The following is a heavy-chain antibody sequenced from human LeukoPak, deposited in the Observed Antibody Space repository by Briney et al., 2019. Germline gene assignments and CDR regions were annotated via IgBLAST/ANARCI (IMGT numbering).Heavy chain of an antibody. CDR3: TKRVKYGGTWDHFAD. V-gene: IGHV3-23*01. Sequence: GGSLRLSCAASGFTFDNYRMSWVRQAPGKGLEWASTVNADGGNTYYADSVKGRFIISRDNSKSTLILQMNSLRVEDTALYYCTKRVKYGGTWDHFADWGQGTLVTVSS. CDR1: GFTFDNYR. D-gene: IGHD1-26*01. J-gene: IGHJ4*02. CDR2: VNADGGNT.